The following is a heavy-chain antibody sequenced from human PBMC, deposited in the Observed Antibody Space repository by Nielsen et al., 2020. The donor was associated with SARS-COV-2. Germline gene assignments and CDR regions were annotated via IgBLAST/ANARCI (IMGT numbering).Heavy chain of an antibody. J-gene: IGHJ6*02. Sequence: RQAPGKGLEWIGYIYYSGSTYYNPSLESRVTISVDTSKNQFSLKLSSVTAADTAVYYCARKGQYYDILTGFRNYYYYYGMDVWGQGTTVTVSS. V-gene: IGHV4-39*01. CDR2: IYYSGST. CDR3: ARKGQYYDILTGFRNYYYYYGMDV. D-gene: IGHD3-9*01.